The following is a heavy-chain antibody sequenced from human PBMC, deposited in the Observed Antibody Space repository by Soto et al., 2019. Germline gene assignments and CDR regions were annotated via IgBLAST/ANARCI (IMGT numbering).Heavy chain of an antibody. CDR1: GYTFTSYG. CDR2: ISAYNGNT. Sequence: QVQLVQSGAEVKKPVASVKVSCKASGYTFTSYGITWVRQAPGQGLEWMGWISAYNGNTNDAQKLQGRVTRNTGTTQSTVCIELMSLRSGDTAVYYCARGLGDSSIWYNPTGFGYWGQGTLVTVSS. J-gene: IGHJ4*02. CDR3: ARGLGDSSIWYNPTGFGY. V-gene: IGHV1-18*01. D-gene: IGHD6-13*01.